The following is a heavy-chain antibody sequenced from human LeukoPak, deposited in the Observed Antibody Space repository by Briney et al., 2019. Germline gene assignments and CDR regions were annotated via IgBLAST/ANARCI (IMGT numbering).Heavy chain of an antibody. Sequence: GGSLRLSCAASGFTFSSYAMHWVRQAPSKGLEWVSVISYDGSNKYYADSVKGRFTISRDNSKNTLYLQMNSLRAEDTAVYYCARFTYYYDSSGNAPWGQGTLVTVSS. D-gene: IGHD3-22*01. J-gene: IGHJ5*02. V-gene: IGHV3-30-3*01. CDR1: GFTFSSYA. CDR2: ISYDGSNK. CDR3: ARFTYYYDSSGNAP.